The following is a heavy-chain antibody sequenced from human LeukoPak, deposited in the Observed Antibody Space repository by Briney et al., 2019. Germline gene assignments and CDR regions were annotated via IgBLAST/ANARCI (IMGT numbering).Heavy chain of an antibody. V-gene: IGHV3-30*01. Sequence: SCKASGYTFTSYYMHWVRQAPGKGLEWVAVITSEGSQRYYADSVQGRFIISRDNSKNTMYLQMNGLRPEDTAMFYCARDFAKGSNDYWGQGTLVTVSS. CDR2: ITSEGSQR. CDR1: GYTFTSYY. CDR3: ARDFAKGSNDY. J-gene: IGHJ4*02.